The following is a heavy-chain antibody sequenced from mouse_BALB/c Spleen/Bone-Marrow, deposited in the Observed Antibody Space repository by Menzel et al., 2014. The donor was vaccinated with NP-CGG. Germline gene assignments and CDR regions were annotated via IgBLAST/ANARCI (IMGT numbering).Heavy chain of an antibody. CDR1: GYTFAYYT. V-gene: IGHV1-4*01. J-gene: IGHJ3*01. Sequence: VQGVESGAELARPGASVNMSCKASGYTFAYYTVHWVKQRPGQGLEWIGYINPSSGYTNYNQKFKDKATLTTDKSSSTAYMQLSSLTSEDSAVYYCAREVYGSWFAYWGQGTLVTVSA. CDR2: INPSSGYT. CDR3: AREVYGSWFAY. D-gene: IGHD2-2*01.